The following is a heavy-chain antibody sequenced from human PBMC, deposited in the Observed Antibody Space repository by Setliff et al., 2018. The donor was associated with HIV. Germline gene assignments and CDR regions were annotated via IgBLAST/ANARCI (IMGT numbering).Heavy chain of an antibody. Sequence: ASVKVSCKASGYTFTTYGISWVRQAPGQGLEWMGWINPVFRTPDYAQRFQDRLTITADESADTVYMELNSLRHEDTAVYFCARDRHYGGLPWYFETWGPGTLVTVSS. D-gene: IGHD4-17*01. J-gene: IGHJ4*02. CDR2: INPVFRTP. CDR1: GYTFTTYG. V-gene: IGHV1-69*13. CDR3: ARDRHYGGLPWYFET.